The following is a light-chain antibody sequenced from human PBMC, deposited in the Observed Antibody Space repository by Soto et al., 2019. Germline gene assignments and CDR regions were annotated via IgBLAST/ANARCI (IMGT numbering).Light chain of an antibody. CDR2: DAS. CDR1: QSISSW. J-gene: IGKJ1*01. Sequence: DIQMTQSPSTLSASVGDRVTITCRASQSISSWLAWYQQKPGKAPKLLIYDASSLESGVPSRFSGSGSGTEFTLTISSLQPDDFATYYCQQCNSYLWTFGQGTKVDI. CDR3: QQCNSYLWT. V-gene: IGKV1-5*01.